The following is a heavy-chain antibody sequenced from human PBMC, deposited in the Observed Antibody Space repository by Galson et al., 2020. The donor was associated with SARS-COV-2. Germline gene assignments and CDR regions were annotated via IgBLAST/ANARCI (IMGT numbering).Heavy chain of an antibody. CDR3: ARDNDHDAFDI. Sequence: ASVTVSCKASGYTFTGYYIHWVRQAPGQGLEWMGWINPNSGGTNYEQIFQDWVTMTRDTSISTVYMELIRLRSDDTAVYYCARDNDHDAFDIWGQGTMVTVSS. J-gene: IGHJ3*02. D-gene: IGHD1-1*01. V-gene: IGHV1-2*04. CDR2: INPNSGGT. CDR1: GYTFTGYY.